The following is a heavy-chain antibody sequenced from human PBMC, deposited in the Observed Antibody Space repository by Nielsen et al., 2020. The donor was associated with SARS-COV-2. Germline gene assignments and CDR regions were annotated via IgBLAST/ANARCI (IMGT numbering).Heavy chain of an antibody. D-gene: IGHD6-19*01. CDR3: ARDVRQWLVRGGYFDY. CDR1: GFTVSSNY. Sequence: GESLKISCAASGFTVSSNYMSWVRQAPGKGLEWVSVIYSGGSTYYADSVKGRFTISRDNSKNTLYLQMNSLRAEDTAVYYCARDVRQWLVRGGYFDYWGQGTLVTVSS. J-gene: IGHJ4*02. CDR2: IYSGGST. V-gene: IGHV3-66*01.